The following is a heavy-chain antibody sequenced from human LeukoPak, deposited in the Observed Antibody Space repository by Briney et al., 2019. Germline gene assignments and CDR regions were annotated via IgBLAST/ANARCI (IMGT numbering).Heavy chain of an antibody. CDR3: ARETIFGVVSVP. J-gene: IGHJ5*02. Sequence: SDTLSLTCTVSGGSISSVDYHWSWIRQPPGKALEWIGYIYYSGTTYYNPSLKSRVTISVDTSKNQFSLKLSSVTAADTAVYYCARETIFGVVSVPWGQGTLVTVSS. CDR1: GGSISSVDYH. V-gene: IGHV4-30-4*02. CDR2: IYYSGTT. D-gene: IGHD3-3*01.